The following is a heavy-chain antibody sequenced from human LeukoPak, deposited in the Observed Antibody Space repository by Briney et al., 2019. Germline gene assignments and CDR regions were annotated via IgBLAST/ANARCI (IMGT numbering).Heavy chain of an antibody. CDR2: IYSDNT. V-gene: IGHV3-53*01. CDR3: AKASRFGYSYGPREYFYYMDV. Sequence: GGSLRLSCTVSGFTVSSNSMSWVRQAPGKGLEWVSFIYSDNTHYSDSVKGRFTISRDNSKNTLYLQMNTLRAEDTAVYYCAKASRFGYSYGPREYFYYMDVWGKGTTVTISS. J-gene: IGHJ6*03. D-gene: IGHD5-18*01. CDR1: GFTVSSNS.